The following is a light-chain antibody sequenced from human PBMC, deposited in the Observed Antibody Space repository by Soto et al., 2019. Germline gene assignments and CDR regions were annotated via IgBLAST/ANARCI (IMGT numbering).Light chain of an antibody. CDR2: GES. V-gene: IGKV3-15*01. CDR1: QSVSSN. J-gene: IGKJ1*01. CDR3: QQYNNWPQWT. Sequence: EIVMTQSPATLSVSPGERATLSCRASQSVSSNLAWYQQKPGQAPRLLIHGESTRATGIPARFSGSGSGTEFTLTISSLQSEDFEVYYCQQYNNWPQWTFGQGTKVEIK.